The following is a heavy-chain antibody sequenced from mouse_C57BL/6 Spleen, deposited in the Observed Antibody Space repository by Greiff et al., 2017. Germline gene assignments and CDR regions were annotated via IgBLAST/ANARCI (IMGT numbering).Heavy chain of an antibody. Sequence: QVHVKQSGAELVKPGASVKLSCKASGYTFTSYWMHWVKQRPGQGLEWIGMIHPNSGSTNYNEKFKSKATLTVDKSSSTAYMQLSSLTSEDSAVYYCAREEATVVATGNYFDYWGQGTTLTVSS. V-gene: IGHV1-64*01. CDR1: GYTFTSYW. D-gene: IGHD1-1*01. J-gene: IGHJ2*01. CDR2: IHPNSGST. CDR3: AREEATVVATGNYFDY.